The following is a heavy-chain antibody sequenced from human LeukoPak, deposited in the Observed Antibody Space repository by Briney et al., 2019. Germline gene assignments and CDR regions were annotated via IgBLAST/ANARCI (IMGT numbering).Heavy chain of an antibody. J-gene: IGHJ4*02. CDR2: ISSSGST. Sequence: SETLSLTCSVSGGSISGYYWSWIRQPAGKGLECIGRISSSGSTNYNPSLKSRVTMSVDTSKNQFFLKLSSVTAADTAVYYCARSPRRPHFYSSGSYYYYFDYWGQGTLVTVSS. CDR3: ARSPRRPHFYSSGSYYYYFDY. CDR1: GGSISGYY. D-gene: IGHD3-10*01. V-gene: IGHV4-4*07.